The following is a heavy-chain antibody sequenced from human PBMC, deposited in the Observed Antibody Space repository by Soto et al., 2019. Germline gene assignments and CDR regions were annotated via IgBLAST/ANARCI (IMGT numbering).Heavy chain of an antibody. Sequence: GGSLRLSCAASGFTFSSYAMSWVRQAPGKGLEWVASISSASSETWYADSVKGRFIISRDNAQNSLFLQMNTLRPEDSAIYYCARVAYWGPGTLVTVSS. V-gene: IGHV3-21*01. CDR1: GFTFSSYA. CDR3: ARVAY. CDR2: ISSASSET. J-gene: IGHJ4*02.